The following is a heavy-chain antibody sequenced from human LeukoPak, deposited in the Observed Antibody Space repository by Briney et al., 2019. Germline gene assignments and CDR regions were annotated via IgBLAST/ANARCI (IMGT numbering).Heavy chain of an antibody. V-gene: IGHV1-46*03. CDR1: GYTFTSYY. CDR3: ASAGYDGAFDY. D-gene: IGHD5-12*01. Sequence: ASVKVSCKASGYTFTSYYMHWVRQTPGQGLEWMGIITPSGGSTSYAQQFQGRVTMTRDTSTSTVYMELSSLRAEDTAVYYCASAGYDGAFDYWGQGTLVTVSS. J-gene: IGHJ4*02. CDR2: ITPSGGST.